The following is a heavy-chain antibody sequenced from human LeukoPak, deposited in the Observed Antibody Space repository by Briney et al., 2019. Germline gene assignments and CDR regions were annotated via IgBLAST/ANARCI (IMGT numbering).Heavy chain of an antibody. CDR2: IRYDRSNK. J-gene: IGHJ4*02. CDR3: AKVGIAAAGSPHFDY. Sequence: GGALRLSCVASGFTFISYGMHGVRQAPGKGLGGVAFIRYDRSNKYYADSVKGRFTISRDNSKNKLYLQMNSLRAEDTAVYYCAKVGIAAAGSPHFDYWGQGTLVTVSS. D-gene: IGHD6-13*01. CDR1: GFTFISYG. V-gene: IGHV3-30*02.